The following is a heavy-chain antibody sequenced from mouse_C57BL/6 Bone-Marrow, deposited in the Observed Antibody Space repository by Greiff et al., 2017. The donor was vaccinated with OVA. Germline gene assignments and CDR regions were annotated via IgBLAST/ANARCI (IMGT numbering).Heavy chain of an antibody. Sequence: EVQLQQSVAELVRPGASVKLSCTASGFNFKNTYMHWVKQRPEQGLEWIGRIDPANGNTKYAPKFQGKATITADTSSNTAYLQLSSLTSEDTAIYYCASLNDSGSSYHYAMDYWGQGTSVTVSS. D-gene: IGHD1-1*01. CDR1: GFNFKNTY. J-gene: IGHJ4*01. CDR2: IDPANGNT. CDR3: ASLNDSGSSYHYAMDY. V-gene: IGHV14-3*01.